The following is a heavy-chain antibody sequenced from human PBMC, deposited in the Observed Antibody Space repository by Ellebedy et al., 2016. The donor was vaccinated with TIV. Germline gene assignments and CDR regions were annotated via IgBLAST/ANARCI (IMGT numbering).Heavy chain of an antibody. Sequence: GESLKISCAASGFTFSNYWMSWVRQAPGEGLEWVANINQDGSQKNCVDSVKGRFTISRDNSKDTLSLQMNSLRAEDTAVYYCAKLAGIHPWYFDHWGQGTLVPVSS. CDR3: AKLAGIHPWYFDH. CDR1: GFTFSNYW. J-gene: IGHJ4*02. V-gene: IGHV3-7*03. CDR2: INQDGSQK. D-gene: IGHD2-15*01.